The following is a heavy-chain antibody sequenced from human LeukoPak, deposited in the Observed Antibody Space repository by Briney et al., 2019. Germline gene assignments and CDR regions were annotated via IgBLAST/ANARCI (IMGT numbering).Heavy chain of an antibody. D-gene: IGHD4-17*01. CDR2: IYTSGST. V-gene: IGHV4-4*09. J-gene: IGHJ4*02. CDR3: ARGGDYGVNFDY. Sequence: SETLSLTCTVSGGSISSYYWSWIRQPPGKGLEWIGYIYTSGSTNYNPSLKSRVTISVDTSKSQFSLNLSSVTAADTAVYYCARGGDYGVNFDYWGQRTLVTVSS. CDR1: GGSISSYY.